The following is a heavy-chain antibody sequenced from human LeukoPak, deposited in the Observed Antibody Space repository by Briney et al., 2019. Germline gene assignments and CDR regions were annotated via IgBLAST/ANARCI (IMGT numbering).Heavy chain of an antibody. CDR1: GFSLSNARMG. J-gene: IGHJ4*02. D-gene: IGHD3-22*01. CDR2: IFSNDEK. CDR3: ARIGYDSSGYSPPYFDY. V-gene: IGHV2-26*01. Sequence: ESGPTLVNPTETLTLTCTVSGFSLSNARMGVSWIRQPPGKALEWLAHIFSNDEKSYSTSLKSSLTISKDTSKSQVVLTMTNMDPVDTATYYCARIGYDSSGYSPPYFDYWGQGTLVTVSS.